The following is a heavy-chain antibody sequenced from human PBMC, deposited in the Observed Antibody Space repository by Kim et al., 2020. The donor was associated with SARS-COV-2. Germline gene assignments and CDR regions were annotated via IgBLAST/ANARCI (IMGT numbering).Heavy chain of an antibody. CDR2: ISYDGSNK. D-gene: IGHD4-17*01. J-gene: IGHJ4*02. Sequence: GGSLRLSCAASGFTFSSYGMHWVRQAPGKGLEWVAVISYDGSNKYYADSVKGRFTISRDNSKNTLYLQMNSLRAEDTAVYYCAKDLGGTVTPGWDYLDYWGQGTLVTVSS. CDR1: GFTFSSYG. V-gene: IGHV3-30*18. CDR3: AKDLGGTVTPGWDYLDY.